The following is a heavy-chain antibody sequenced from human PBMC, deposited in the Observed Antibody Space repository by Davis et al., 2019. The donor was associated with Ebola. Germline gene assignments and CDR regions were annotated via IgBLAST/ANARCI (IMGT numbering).Heavy chain of an antibody. D-gene: IGHD3-3*01. CDR1: GGSITVYY. Sequence: SETLSLTCTVSGGSITVYYWNWIRQPPGKGLEWIGYVYYSGSTNYNSSLKSRVTMSVDTSKNQFSLKLSSVTAADTAVYYCARQGWSGYSLRHWLDPWGRGTLVTVSS. J-gene: IGHJ5*02. CDR2: VYYSGST. V-gene: IGHV4-59*08. CDR3: ARQGWSGYSLRHWLDP.